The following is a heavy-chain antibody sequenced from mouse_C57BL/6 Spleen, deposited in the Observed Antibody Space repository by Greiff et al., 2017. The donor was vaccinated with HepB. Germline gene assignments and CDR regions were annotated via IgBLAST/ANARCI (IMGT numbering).Heavy chain of an antibody. CDR1: GYTFTSYD. CDR3: ARSGDYDPYYYAMDY. V-gene: IGHV1-85*01. Sequence: QVQLKESGPELVKPGASVKLSCKASGYTFTSYDINWVKQRPGQGLEWIGWIYPRDGSTKYNEKFKGKATLTVDTSSSTAYMELHSLTSADSAVYFCARSGDYDPYYYAMDYWGQGTSVTVSS. D-gene: IGHD2-4*01. CDR2: IYPRDGST. J-gene: IGHJ4*01.